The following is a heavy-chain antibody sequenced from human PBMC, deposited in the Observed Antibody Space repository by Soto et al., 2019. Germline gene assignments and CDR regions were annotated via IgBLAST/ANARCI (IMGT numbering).Heavy chain of an antibody. Sequence: QLQLQESGSGLVKPPQTLSLTCAVSGGSISSGGYSWSWIRQPPGKGLEWIGYIYHSGSTYYNPSLKSRVTISVDRSKNQFSLKLSSVTAADTAVYYCARGTNYYDSSGYYYVGGAFDIWGQGTMVTVSS. D-gene: IGHD3-22*01. CDR2: IYHSGST. J-gene: IGHJ3*02. V-gene: IGHV4-30-2*01. CDR1: GGSISSGGYS. CDR3: ARGTNYYDSSGYYYVGGAFDI.